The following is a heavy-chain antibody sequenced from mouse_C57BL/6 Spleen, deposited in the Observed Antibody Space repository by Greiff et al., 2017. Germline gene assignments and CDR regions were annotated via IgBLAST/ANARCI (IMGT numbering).Heavy chain of an antibody. CDR1: GYTFTSYW. V-gene: IGHV1-64*01. CDR3: ATYYSNPWFAY. Sequence: QVQLQQPGAELVKPGASVKLSCKASGYTFTSYWMHWVKQRPGQGLEWIGMIYPTSGSTNYNEKFKSKATLTVDKSSSTAYMQLSSLTSEDSAVYESATYYSNPWFAYWGQGTLVTVSA. D-gene: IGHD2-5*01. CDR2: IYPTSGST. J-gene: IGHJ3*01.